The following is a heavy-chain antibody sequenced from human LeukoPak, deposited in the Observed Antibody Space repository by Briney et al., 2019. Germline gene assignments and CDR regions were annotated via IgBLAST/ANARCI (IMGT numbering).Heavy chain of an antibody. CDR2: INTDTGNT. Sequence: ASVKVSCKASGYIFTSYPMNWVRRAPEQGLEWMGWINTDTGNTTYAQGFTGRFVFSLDTSVSTAYLQISSLKAEDTAVYYCARGDDSYYDSSGYYLDYWGHGTLVTVSS. J-gene: IGHJ4*03. CDR3: ARGDDSYYDSSGYYLDY. D-gene: IGHD3-22*01. CDR1: GYIFTSYP. V-gene: IGHV7-4-1*02.